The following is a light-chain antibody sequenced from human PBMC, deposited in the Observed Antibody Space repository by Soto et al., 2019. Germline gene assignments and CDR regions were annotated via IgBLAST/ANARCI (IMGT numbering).Light chain of an antibody. V-gene: IGLV1-44*01. J-gene: IGLJ2*01. Sequence: QPVLTQPPSASGTPGQRVTISCSGSSSNIGSNPVNWYQQLPGTAPKLLIYGNHQRPSGVPDRSSGSKSVTSASLAISGLQSEDEADYYCAAWDDSLGILVFGGGTKLTV. CDR3: AAWDDSLGILV. CDR1: SSNIGSNP. CDR2: GNH.